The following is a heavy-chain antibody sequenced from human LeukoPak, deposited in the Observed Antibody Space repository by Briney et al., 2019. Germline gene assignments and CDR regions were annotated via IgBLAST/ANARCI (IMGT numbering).Heavy chain of an antibody. CDR3: ARVSVIAAAALHFDN. Sequence: SETLSLTCTVSGGSISSYYWSWIRQPPGKEPQWIGYINYSGRTNYNPSLRSRVTISVDTPKNQFSLKLDSLTAADTAIYYCARVSVIAAAALHFDNWGQGTLVTVSS. CDR1: GGSISSYY. D-gene: IGHD6-13*01. J-gene: IGHJ4*02. V-gene: IGHV4-59*01. CDR2: INYSGRT.